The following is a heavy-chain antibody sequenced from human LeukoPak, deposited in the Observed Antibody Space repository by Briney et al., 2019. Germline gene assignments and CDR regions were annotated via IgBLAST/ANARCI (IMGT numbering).Heavy chain of an antibody. CDR3: ARGYSSGGGYDY. CDR2: MNPNSGNT. J-gene: IGHJ4*02. CDR1: GYTFTSYD. D-gene: IGHD6-19*01. Sequence: GASVKVSCKASGYTFTSYDINWVRQATGQGLEWMGWMNPNSGNTGYAQKLQGRVTMTTDTSTSTAYMELRSLRSDDTAVYYCARGYSSGGGYDYWGQGTLVTVSS. V-gene: IGHV1-8*02.